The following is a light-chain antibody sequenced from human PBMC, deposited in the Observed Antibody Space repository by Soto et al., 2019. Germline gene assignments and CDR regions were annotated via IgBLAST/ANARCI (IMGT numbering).Light chain of an antibody. CDR1: QSIYTK. Sequence: EIVLTQSPGTLSLSPGEGATLSCRASQSIYTKLAWYQKKSGQAPRLLIYDASTRAYGIPYRFSGSGSGTDFSLTISRLEPEDFAVYYRQQYAGSLYTFGQGTKVDIK. V-gene: IGKV3-20*01. J-gene: IGKJ2*01. CDR3: QQYAGSLYT. CDR2: DAS.